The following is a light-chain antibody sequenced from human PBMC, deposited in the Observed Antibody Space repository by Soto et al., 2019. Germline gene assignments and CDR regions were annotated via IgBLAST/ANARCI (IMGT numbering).Light chain of an antibody. CDR3: HQFGSFPRT. CDR2: SAF. V-gene: IGKV3-20*01. Sequence: DIVLTQSPVTLSLSPGERATLSCRSSQSVGISLSWYQHKSGQPPRLLIYSAFNRATGIPERFSGSGAGTDFTLTISRLEPEDFAVYSCHQFGSFPRTFVQGTQVVIK. J-gene: IGKJ1*01. CDR1: QSVGIS.